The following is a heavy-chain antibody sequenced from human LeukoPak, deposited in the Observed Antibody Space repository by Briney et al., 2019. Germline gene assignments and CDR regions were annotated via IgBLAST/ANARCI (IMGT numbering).Heavy chain of an antibody. V-gene: IGHV1-2*02. CDR1: GYTFTGYY. CDR3: ARGSWITMIVVVITSDFDY. CDR2: INPNSGGT. J-gene: IGHJ4*02. D-gene: IGHD3-22*01. Sequence: ASVKVSCKASGYTFTGYYMHWVRQAPGQGLEWMGWINPNSGGTNYAQKFQGRVTMTRDTSISTAYMELSRLRSDDTAVCYCARGSWITMIVVVITSDFDYWGQGTLATVSS.